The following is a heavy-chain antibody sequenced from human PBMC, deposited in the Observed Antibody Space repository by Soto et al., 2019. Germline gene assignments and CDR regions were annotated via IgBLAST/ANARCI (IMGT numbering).Heavy chain of an antibody. J-gene: IGHJ4*02. Sequence: ASLKVSCKPSGYTFTGYYIHWVRQAPGQGLEWMGWINPNSGATNYALKFQGRVTMTRDTSISAAYMELNSLTSDDTAVYYCARSRLTDYSIDYWGRGTLVTVSS. CDR2: INPNSGAT. CDR3: ARSRLTDYSIDY. D-gene: IGHD4-4*01. V-gene: IGHV1-2*02. CDR1: GYTFTGYY.